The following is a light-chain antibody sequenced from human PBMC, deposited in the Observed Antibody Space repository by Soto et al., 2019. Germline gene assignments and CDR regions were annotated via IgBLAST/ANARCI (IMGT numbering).Light chain of an antibody. CDR3: QHYNSCSEA. Sequence: DIQMTQSPSTLSGSVGDRVTLTCRASQTISSWLAWYQQKPGKAPKLLIYKASTLKSGVPSRFSGSGSGTDFTLTISSLQPDDFATYYSQHYNSCSEAFGQGTKVELK. CDR1: QTISSW. V-gene: IGKV1-5*03. CDR2: KAS. J-gene: IGKJ1*01.